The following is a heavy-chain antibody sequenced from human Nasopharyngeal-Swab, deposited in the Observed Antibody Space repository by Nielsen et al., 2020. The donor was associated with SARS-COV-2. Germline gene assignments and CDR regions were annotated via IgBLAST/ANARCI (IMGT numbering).Heavy chain of an antibody. CDR1: GFPFSSYG. CDR3: AKAEDSSGYYYDYGMDV. J-gene: IGHJ6*02. D-gene: IGHD3-22*01. V-gene: IGHV3-30*18. CDR2: ISYAGSNK. Sequence: GESLKLSCASSGFPFSSYGMHWVRQAPGKGLEWVSVISYAGSNKYYADSVKGRFTLSRDTSKNTLYLQINSLRAEDTAVYYCAKAEDSSGYYYDYGMDVWGQGTTVTVSS.